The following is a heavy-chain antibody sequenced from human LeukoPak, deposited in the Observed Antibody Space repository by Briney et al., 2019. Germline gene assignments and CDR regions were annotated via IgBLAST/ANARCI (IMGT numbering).Heavy chain of an antibody. J-gene: IGHJ6*03. Sequence: KPSETLSLTCAVYGGSFSGYYWSWIRQPPGKGLEWIGEINHSGSTNYNPSLKSRVTISVDTSKNQFSLKLSSVTAADTAVYYCARHPWGEAYCSGGSCYYYYYYMDVWGKGTTVTISS. CDR2: INHSGST. CDR1: GGSFSGYY. CDR3: ARHPWGEAYCSGGSCYYYYYYMDV. D-gene: IGHD2-15*01. V-gene: IGHV4-34*01.